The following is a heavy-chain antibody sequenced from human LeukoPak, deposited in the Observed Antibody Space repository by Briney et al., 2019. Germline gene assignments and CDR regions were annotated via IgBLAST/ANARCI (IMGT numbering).Heavy chain of an antibody. V-gene: IGHV1-69*04. J-gene: IGHJ4*02. D-gene: IGHD3-3*01. Sequence: GASVKVSCKVSGYTLTELSMHWVRQAPGQGLEWMGRIIPILGIANYAQKFQGRVTITADKSTSTAYMELSSLRSEDTAVYYCARGGGTIFGVVIYFDYWGQGTLVTVSS. CDR3: ARGGGTIFGVVIYFDY. CDR1: GYTLTELS. CDR2: IIPILGIA.